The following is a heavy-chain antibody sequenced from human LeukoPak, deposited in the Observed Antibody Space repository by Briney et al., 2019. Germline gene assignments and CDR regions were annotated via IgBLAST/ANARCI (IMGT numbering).Heavy chain of an antibody. Sequence: SETLSLTCTVSGGSISSGSYHWGWIRQPPGKGLEWIGSVYYSGNTYYNPSLKSRVTISVDTSKNQFSLKLSSVTAADTAVYYCARHRSGAYSYGVLDYWGQGTLVTVSS. CDR3: ARHRSGAYSYGVLDY. V-gene: IGHV4-39*01. D-gene: IGHD5-18*01. CDR2: VYYSGNT. J-gene: IGHJ4*02. CDR1: GGSISSGSYH.